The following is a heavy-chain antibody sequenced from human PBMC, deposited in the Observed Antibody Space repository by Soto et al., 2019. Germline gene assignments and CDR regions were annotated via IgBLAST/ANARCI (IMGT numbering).Heavy chain of an antibody. V-gene: IGHV3-33*01. CDR1: GFTFSNYG. J-gene: IGHJ4*02. CDR3: ARGEDSAMVPGY. CDR2: IWYDGSKK. Sequence: QVQLVESGGGVVQPGRSLRLSCAASGFTFSNYGMHWVRQAPGKGLEWVAVIWYDGSKKYYADSVKGRFTISRDNSKNMLYLQMNSLRAEDTAVYYCARGEDSAMVPGYWGQGTLVTASS. D-gene: IGHD5-18*01.